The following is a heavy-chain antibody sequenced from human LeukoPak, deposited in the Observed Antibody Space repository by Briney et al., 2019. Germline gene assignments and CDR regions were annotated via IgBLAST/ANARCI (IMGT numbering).Heavy chain of an antibody. CDR1: GFTFGSYT. CDR2: IRSDGGNT. Sequence: QPGGSLRLSCLASGFTFGSYTMHWVRQGPGEGLEFVSGIRSDGGNTHYADSVKGRFTIFRDNSKNTLYLQMSSLRAEDTAVYCCARDAYGMGVWGQGTTVIVSS. V-gene: IGHV3-64D*06. J-gene: IGHJ6*02. CDR3: ARDAYGMGV.